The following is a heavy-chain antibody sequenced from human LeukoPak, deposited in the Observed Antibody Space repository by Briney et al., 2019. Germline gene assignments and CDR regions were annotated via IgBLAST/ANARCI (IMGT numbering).Heavy chain of an antibody. Sequence: GESLRLSCAASGFTFNNYAMTWVRQTPGKGPEWVSLISWKGVTTAYAEFVRGRFTISRDNAKNSLYLHMNSLRPEDTAFYHCARHRCSSTTCSFDSWGQGSLVTVSS. D-gene: IGHD2-2*01. V-gene: IGHV3-20*01. J-gene: IGHJ4*02. CDR2: ISWKGVTT. CDR1: GFTFNNYA. CDR3: ARHRCSSTTCSFDS.